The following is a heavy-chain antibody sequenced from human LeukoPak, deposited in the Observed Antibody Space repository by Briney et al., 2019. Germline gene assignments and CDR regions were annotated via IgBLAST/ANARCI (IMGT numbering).Heavy chain of an antibody. CDR3: ASLGELGVY. CDR1: GFTFSSYE. CDR2: ISSSGSTI. J-gene: IGHJ4*02. Sequence: GGSLRLSCAASGFTFSSYEMNWVRQAPGKGLEWVSYISSSGSTIYYADSVKGRFTISRDNAKNSLYLQMNSLRAEDTAVYYCASLGELGVYWGQGTVVTVSS. D-gene: IGHD1-26*01. V-gene: IGHV3-48*03.